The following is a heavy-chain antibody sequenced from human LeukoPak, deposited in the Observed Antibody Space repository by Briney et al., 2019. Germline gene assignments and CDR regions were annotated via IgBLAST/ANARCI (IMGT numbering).Heavy chain of an antibody. Sequence: GGSLRLSCAASGFTFSSYAMHWVRQAPGKGLEWVAVISYDGSNKYYADSVKGRFTISRDNSKNTLYLQMNSLRAEDTAVYYCAKDRKSSGWYGALGYWGQGTPVTVSS. V-gene: IGHV3-30-3*01. CDR1: GFTFSSYA. CDR3: AKDRKSSGWYGALGY. D-gene: IGHD6-19*01. CDR2: ISYDGSNK. J-gene: IGHJ4*02.